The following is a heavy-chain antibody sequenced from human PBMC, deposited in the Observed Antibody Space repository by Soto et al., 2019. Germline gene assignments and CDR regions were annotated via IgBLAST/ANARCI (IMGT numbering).Heavy chain of an antibody. CDR1: GSTFSIYW. CDR3: AREWSPPLAVFDY. Sequence: EVQLVESGGGLVQPGGSLRLSCAASGSTFSIYWMTWVHQAPGKGLESVAHIKQDGSEKYYVDSVKGRFTISRDNAKNSLFLQMNSLRVEDTAVYYCAREWSPPLAVFDYWGQGVLVTVSS. CDR2: IKQDGSEK. V-gene: IGHV3-7*03. D-gene: IGHD1-26*01. J-gene: IGHJ4*02.